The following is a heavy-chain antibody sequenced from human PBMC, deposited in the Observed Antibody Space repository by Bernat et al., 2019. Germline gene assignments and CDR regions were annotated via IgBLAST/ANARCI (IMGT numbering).Heavy chain of an antibody. V-gene: IGHV3-48*01. CDR2: ISSSSSTI. Sequence: EVQLVESGGGLVQPGGSLRLSCAASGFTFSSYSMNWVRQAPGKGLEWVSYISSSSSTIYYADSVKGRFTISRDNAKNSLYLQMNSLRAEDTAVYYCAREEFSYIAAAGTVDYWGQGTLVTVSS. D-gene: IGHD6-13*01. CDR1: GFTFSSYS. J-gene: IGHJ4*02. CDR3: AREEFSYIAAAGTVDY.